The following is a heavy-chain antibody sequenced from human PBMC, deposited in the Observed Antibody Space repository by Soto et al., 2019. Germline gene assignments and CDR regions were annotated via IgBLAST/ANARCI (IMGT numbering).Heavy chain of an antibody. D-gene: IGHD3-22*01. CDR2: IYYSGST. V-gene: IGHV4-31*03. J-gene: IGHJ6*02. Sequence: PSQSRSLACRVATGSITRGGYYLRWIRQHPGKGLEWNCYIYYSGSTYYNPSLKSRVTISVDTSKNQFSLKLSSVTAADTAVYYCARDDHSSYDSSGYFLKSYYYYGMDVWGQGTTVTVSS. CDR1: TGSITRGGYY. CDR3: ARDDHSSYDSSGYFLKSYYYYGMDV.